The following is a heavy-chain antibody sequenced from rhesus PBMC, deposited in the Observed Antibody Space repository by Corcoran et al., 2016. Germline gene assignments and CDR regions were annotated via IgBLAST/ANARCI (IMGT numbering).Heavy chain of an antibody. J-gene: IGHJ4*01. CDR3: ARSFWGSSGYTYFDY. V-gene: IGHV4-127*01. CDR2: IYGGSGCT. Sequence: QVQLQESGPGLVKPSETLSLTCAVSGYSISSGYGWGWIRQPPGKGLEWIGQIYGGSGCTHYTPSLKGRVSVSNDPSKNQFSLELSSVTAADTAVYYCARSFWGSSGYTYFDYWGQGVLVTVSS. D-gene: IGHD5-42*01. CDR1: GYSISSGYG.